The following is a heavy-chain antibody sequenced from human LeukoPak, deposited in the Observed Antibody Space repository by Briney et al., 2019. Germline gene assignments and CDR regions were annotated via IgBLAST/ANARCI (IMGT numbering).Heavy chain of an antibody. Sequence: PSETLSLTCTVSGGSISSSSYYWGWIRQPPGKGLEWIGEINHSGSTNYNPSLKSRVTISVDTSKNQFSLKLSSVTAADTAVYYCARDRGGYSGYDYDSSWFDPWGQGTLVTVSS. CDR1: GGSISSSSYY. CDR3: ARDRGGYSGYDYDSSWFDP. V-gene: IGHV4-39*07. CDR2: INHSGST. D-gene: IGHD5-12*01. J-gene: IGHJ5*02.